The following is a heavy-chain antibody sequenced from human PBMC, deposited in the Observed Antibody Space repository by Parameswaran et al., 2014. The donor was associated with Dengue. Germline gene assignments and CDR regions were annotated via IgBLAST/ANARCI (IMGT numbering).Heavy chain of an antibody. J-gene: IGHJ4*02. D-gene: IGHD1-26*01. CDR3: TTDPRGRYSGSYFVVG. V-gene: IGHV3-15*01. Sequence: GSLRLSCAASGFTFSNAWMSWGPPGLQGRGWEWVGRIKSKTDGGTTDYAAPVKGRFTISRGDSKNTLYLQMNSLKTEDTAVYYCTTDPRGRYSGSYFVVGWGQGTLVTVSS. CDR2: IKSKTDGGTT. CDR1: GFTFSNAW.